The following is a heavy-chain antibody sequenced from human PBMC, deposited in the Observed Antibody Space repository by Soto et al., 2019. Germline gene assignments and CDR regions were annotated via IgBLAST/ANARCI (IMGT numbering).Heavy chain of an antibody. CDR3: ASVYYYGSGSYPPDY. J-gene: IGHJ4*02. D-gene: IGHD3-10*01. Sequence: QVQLQESGPGLVKPSETLSLTCTVSGGSVSSGSYYWSWIRQPPGKGLEWIGYIYYSGSTNYNPSLKSRVTISVDTSKNQFSLKLSCVTAADTAVYYCASVYYYGSGSYPPDYWGQGTLVTVSS. CDR2: IYYSGST. CDR1: GGSVSSGSYY. V-gene: IGHV4-61*01.